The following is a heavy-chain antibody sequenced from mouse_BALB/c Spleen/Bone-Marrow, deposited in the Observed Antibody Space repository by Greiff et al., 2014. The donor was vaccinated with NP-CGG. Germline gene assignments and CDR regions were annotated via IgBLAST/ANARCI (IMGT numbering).Heavy chain of an antibody. Sequence: EVKLMESGGGLVQPGGSLRLSCAPSGFTFTDYYMSWVRQPPGKALEWLGFIGNKANGYTTEYSASVKGRFTISRDNSQSILYLQMNTLRAEDSATYYCAREIINDYHWYFDVWGAGTTVTVSS. V-gene: IGHV7-3*02. CDR3: AREIINDYHWYFDV. CDR2: IGNKANGYTT. CDR1: GFTFTDYY. J-gene: IGHJ1*01. D-gene: IGHD2-4*01.